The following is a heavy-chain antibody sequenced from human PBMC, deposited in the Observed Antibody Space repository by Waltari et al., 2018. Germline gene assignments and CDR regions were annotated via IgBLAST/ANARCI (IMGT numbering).Heavy chain of an antibody. J-gene: IGHJ4*02. Sequence: QVQLQESGPGLVQPSQTLSLTCSVSGGSISGGSSFWTWVRQPAGKGLEWMGHIYSTGSTNYNPSLKSRITISVDTSKNQFSLKLSSVTAADTAIYYCAKDRGGFAGYDLNYWGPGTLITVSS. D-gene: IGHD5-12*01. CDR3: AKDRGGFAGYDLNY. V-gene: IGHV4-61*09. CDR1: GGSISGGSSF. CDR2: IYSTGST.